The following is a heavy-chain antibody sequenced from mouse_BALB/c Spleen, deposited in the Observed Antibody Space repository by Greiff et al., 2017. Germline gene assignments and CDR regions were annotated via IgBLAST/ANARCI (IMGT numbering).Heavy chain of an antibody. CDR3: ASPIPTVGY. CDR1: GYTFTSYW. CDR2: ITPSTGYT. D-gene: IGHD1-1*01. V-gene: IGHV1-7*01. Sequence: QVQLKESGAELAKPGASVKMSCKASGYTFTSYWMHWVKQRPGQGLEWIGYITPSTGYTEYNQKFKDKATLTADKSSSTAYMQLSSLTSEDSAVYYCASPIPTVGYWGQGTTLTVSS. J-gene: IGHJ2*01.